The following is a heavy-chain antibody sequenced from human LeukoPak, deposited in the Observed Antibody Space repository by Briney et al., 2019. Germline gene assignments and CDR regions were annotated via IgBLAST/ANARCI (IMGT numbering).Heavy chain of an antibody. CDR1: GFTVSSNY. D-gene: IGHD3-22*01. V-gene: IGHV3-66*01. CDR2: IYSGGRT. J-gene: IGHJ4*02. CDR3: ARESSRGYYLSY. Sequence: PGGSLRLSCAASGFTVSSNYMSWVRQAPGKGLEWVSVIYSGGRTYYADSVKGRFTISRDNSKNTLYLQMNSLRAEDTAVYYCARESSRGYYLSYWGQGTLVTVSS.